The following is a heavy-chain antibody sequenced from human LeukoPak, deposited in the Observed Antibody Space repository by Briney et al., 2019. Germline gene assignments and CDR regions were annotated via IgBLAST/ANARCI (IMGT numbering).Heavy chain of an antibody. CDR1: GVSLSSDY. Sequence: SETLSLTCTVSGVSLSSDYWSWIRQPPGKGLEWIGSIYYSGSTNYNPSLKSRVTISVDTSKNQFSLKLSSVTAADTAVYYCARQEDSGTYPFDYWGQGTLVTVSS. CDR3: ARQEDSGTYPFDY. V-gene: IGHV4-59*08. CDR2: IYYSGST. J-gene: IGHJ4*02. D-gene: IGHD1-26*01.